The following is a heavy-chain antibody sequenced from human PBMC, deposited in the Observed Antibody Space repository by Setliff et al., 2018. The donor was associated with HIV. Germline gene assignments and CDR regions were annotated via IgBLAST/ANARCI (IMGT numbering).Heavy chain of an antibody. Sequence: EASVKVSCKASGGTFNSYAITWVRQAPGQGLEWMGGVIPRSGTAYHAQKFRDRVTITADESTSTAYMELSSLRSEDTAVYYCARVPAVTRGDWFDPWGQGTLVTVSS. CDR3: ARVPAVTRGDWFDP. D-gene: IGHD2-2*01. J-gene: IGHJ5*02. CDR1: GGTFNSYA. CDR2: VIPRSGTA. V-gene: IGHV1-69*13.